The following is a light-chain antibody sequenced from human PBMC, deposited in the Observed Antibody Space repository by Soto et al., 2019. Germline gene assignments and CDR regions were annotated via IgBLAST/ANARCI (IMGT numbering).Light chain of an antibody. Sequence: EIVLTQSPGTLSLSPGERATLSCRASQSVSSSYLAWYQQKPGQAPRLLIYGASSRATGIPDRFSGSGSGTDFPLTISRLEPEDVAGYYCQHRETVGQGTKVECK. V-gene: IGKV3-20*01. J-gene: IGKJ1*01. CDR1: QSVSSSY. CDR3: QHRET. CDR2: GAS.